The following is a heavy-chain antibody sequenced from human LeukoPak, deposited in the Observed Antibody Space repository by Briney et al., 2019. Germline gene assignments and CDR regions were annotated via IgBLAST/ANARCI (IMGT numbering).Heavy chain of an antibody. J-gene: IGHJ4*02. CDR3: ARDGRPSYDTSGYYFPGDY. Sequence: ASVKVSCKASGYIFTSFYVHWVRQAPGQGLEWMAIINPSGGTARYARKFQGRVTVTRDTSTGTVYMELSSLRSEDTAVYYCARDGRPSYDTSGYYFPGDYWGQGTLVTVSS. CDR2: INPSGGTA. V-gene: IGHV1-46*01. CDR1: GYIFTSFY. D-gene: IGHD3-22*01.